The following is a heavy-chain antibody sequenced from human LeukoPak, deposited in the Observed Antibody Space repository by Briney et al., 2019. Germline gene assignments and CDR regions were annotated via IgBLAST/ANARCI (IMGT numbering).Heavy chain of an antibody. J-gene: IGHJ2*01. CDR2: INPNSGGT. V-gene: IGHV1-2*02. D-gene: IGHD5-18*01. CDR1: GYTFTGYY. CDR3: ARAVRDTASRDGWYFDL. Sequence: GASVKVSCKASGYTFTGYYMYWVRQAPGQGLEWMGWINPNSGGTNYAQKFQGRVTMTRDTSISTAYMELSRLRSDDTAVYYCARAVRDTASRDGWYFDLWGRGTLVTVSS.